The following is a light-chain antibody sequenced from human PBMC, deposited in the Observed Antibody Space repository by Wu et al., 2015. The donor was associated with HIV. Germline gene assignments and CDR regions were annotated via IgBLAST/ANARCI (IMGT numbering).Light chain of an antibody. J-gene: IGKJ2*01. CDR2: DAS. CDR1: QVIGNA. CDR3: QQFNSNPLT. V-gene: IGKV1-13*02. Sequence: AIQLTQSPSSLSASVGDRVTVTCRASQVIGNALAWYQQKPGKPPKLLIYDASNLEGGVPSRLSGSGSGINFTLTISCLQPEDFATYYCQQFNSNPLTFGQGTKLQIE.